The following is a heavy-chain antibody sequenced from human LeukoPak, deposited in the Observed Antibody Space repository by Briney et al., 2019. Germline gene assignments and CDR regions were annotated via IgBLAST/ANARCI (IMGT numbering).Heavy chain of an antibody. Sequence: SVKVSCKASGYTFTSYGISWVRQAPGQGLEWMGGIIPIFGTANYAQKFQGRVTITTDESTSTAYMELSSLRAEDTAVYYCAKDRGVRPSDAFDIWGQGTMVTVSS. J-gene: IGHJ3*02. CDR3: AKDRGVRPSDAFDI. D-gene: IGHD1-26*01. CDR1: GYTFTSYG. CDR2: IIPIFGTA. V-gene: IGHV1-69*05.